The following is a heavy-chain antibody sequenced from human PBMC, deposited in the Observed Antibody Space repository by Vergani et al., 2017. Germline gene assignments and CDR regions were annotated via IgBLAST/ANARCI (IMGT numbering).Heavy chain of an antibody. D-gene: IGHD3-9*01. CDR3: ARVMYRDEASTGYRLEGMDI. J-gene: IGHJ6*02. V-gene: IGHV4-59*13. CDR2: IYSTGST. Sequence: QVQLEESGPGLVKPSETLSLTCTVSGGSFNTYYWCWIRPSPGKGLEWIGYIYSTGSTNYNPSLNSRVTMSVDTSKNQFSLKLRSVTAADTAVYFCARVMYRDEASTGYRLEGMDIWGQGTTVTISS. CDR1: GGSFNTYY.